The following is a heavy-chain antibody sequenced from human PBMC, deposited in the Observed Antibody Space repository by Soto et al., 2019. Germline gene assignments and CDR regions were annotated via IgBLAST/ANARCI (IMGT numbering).Heavy chain of an antibody. CDR1: GFTFSSYA. J-gene: IGHJ3*02. Sequence: QVQLVESGGGVVQPGRSLRLSCAASGFTFSSYAMHWVRQAPGKGLEWVAVISYDGSNKYYADSVKGRFTISRDNSKNTLYMQMNSLIAEDTAVYYCAREPTIIHIVATLFDIWGQGTMVTVSS. CDR3: AREPTIIHIVATLFDI. V-gene: IGHV3-30-3*01. CDR2: ISYDGSNK. D-gene: IGHD5-12*01.